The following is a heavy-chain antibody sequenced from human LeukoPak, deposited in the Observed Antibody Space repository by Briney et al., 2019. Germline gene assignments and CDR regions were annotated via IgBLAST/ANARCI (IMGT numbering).Heavy chain of an antibody. Sequence: GGSLRLSCAASGFTVSRNYMSWVPQAPGKGLEWVSVIYSGGSTYYAGSVRGRFTISRDNSKNTLYLQMNTLRAEDTAVYYCARVSGAYEFDYWGQGTLVTVS. D-gene: IGHD5-12*01. V-gene: IGHV3-53*01. CDR1: GFTVSRNY. CDR3: ARVSGAYEFDY. J-gene: IGHJ4*02. CDR2: IYSGGST.